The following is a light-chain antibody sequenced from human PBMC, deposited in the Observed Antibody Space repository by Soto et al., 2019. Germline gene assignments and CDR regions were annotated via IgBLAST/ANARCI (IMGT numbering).Light chain of an antibody. CDR1: QSVSSD. CDR3: QQYNNWPPVT. V-gene: IGKV3D-15*01. CDR2: GAS. Sequence: EIVMTQSPDTLSVSPGDRAALSCRTSQSVSSDLAWYQQKPGQAPRLLIYGASTRATGIPARFSGSGSGTEFTLTISSLQSEDFAVYYCQQYNNWPPVTFGGGTKVEIK. J-gene: IGKJ4*01.